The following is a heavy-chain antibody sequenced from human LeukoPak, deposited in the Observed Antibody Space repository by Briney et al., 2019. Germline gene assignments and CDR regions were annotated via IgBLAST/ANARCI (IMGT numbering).Heavy chain of an antibody. J-gene: IGHJ4*02. Sequence: PGGSLRLSCAASGFTFRTYWMHWVRQAPGKGLEYVSAISGNGVSTNYANSVKGRFTMSRDNSKNTLFLQMDSLRVEDTAVYYCARDRVGTSWSEFDSWGQGTLVTVSS. V-gene: IGHV3-64*01. CDR2: ISGNGVST. CDR1: GFTFRTYW. CDR3: ARDRVGTSWSEFDS. D-gene: IGHD6-13*01.